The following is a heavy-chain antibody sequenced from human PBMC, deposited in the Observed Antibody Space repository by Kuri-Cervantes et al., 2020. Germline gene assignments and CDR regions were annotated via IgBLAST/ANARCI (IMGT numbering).Heavy chain of an antibody. V-gene: IGHV1-2*02. Sequence: ASVKVSCKASGYTFTSYDINWVRQAPGQGLEWMGWINPNSGGTNYAQKFQGRVTMTRDTSISTAYMELSRLRSDDTAVYYRARTAQVSTWFGELRGDWFDPWGQGTLVTVSS. CDR3: ARTAQVSTWFGELRGDWFDP. CDR1: GYTFTSYD. J-gene: IGHJ5*02. CDR2: INPNSGGT. D-gene: IGHD3-10*01.